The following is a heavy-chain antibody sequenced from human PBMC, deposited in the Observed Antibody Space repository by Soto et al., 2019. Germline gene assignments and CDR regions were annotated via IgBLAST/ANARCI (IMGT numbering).Heavy chain of an antibody. CDR1: GGSLSSGGYY. Sequence: SETLSLPCTVSGGSLSSGGYYWSWIRQPPGKGLEWIGYIYYSGSTYYNPSLKSRVTISVDTSKNQFSLKLSSVTAADTAVYYCARGSRPGTYYDFWSGYQINYGMDVWGQGTTVTVSS. CDR2: IYYSGST. V-gene: IGHV4-30-4*01. CDR3: ARGSRPGTYYDFWSGYQINYGMDV. J-gene: IGHJ6*02. D-gene: IGHD3-3*01.